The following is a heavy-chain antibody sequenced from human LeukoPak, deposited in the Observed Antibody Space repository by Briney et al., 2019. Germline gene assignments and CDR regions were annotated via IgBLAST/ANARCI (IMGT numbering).Heavy chain of an antibody. D-gene: IGHD3-22*01. CDR1: GYTFTSYG. CDR3: ARGGDLRYYYDSSGYYYFDY. Sequence: ASVKVSCKASGYTFTSYGISWVRQAPGQGLEWMGWISAYNGNTNYAQKLQGRVTMTRDTSTSTVYMELSSLRSEDTAVYYCARGGDLRYYYDSSGYYYFDYWGQGTLVTVSS. V-gene: IGHV1-18*01. J-gene: IGHJ4*02. CDR2: ISAYNGNT.